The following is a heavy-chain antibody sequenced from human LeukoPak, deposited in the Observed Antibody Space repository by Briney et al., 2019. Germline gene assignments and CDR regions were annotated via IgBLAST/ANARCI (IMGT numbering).Heavy chain of an antibody. CDR1: GGSISSYY. J-gene: IGHJ4*02. Sequence: SSETLSLTCTVSGGSISSYYWSWIRQPPGKGLEWIGYIYTSGSTNYNPSLKSRVTISVDTSKNQFSLKLSSVTAADTAVYYCAGGGLRAAAGPAFDYWGQGTLVTVSS. V-gene: IGHV4-4*09. CDR2: IYTSGST. D-gene: IGHD6-13*01. CDR3: AGGGLRAAAGPAFDY.